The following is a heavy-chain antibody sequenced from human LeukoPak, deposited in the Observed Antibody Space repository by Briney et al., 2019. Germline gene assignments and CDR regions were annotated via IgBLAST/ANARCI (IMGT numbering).Heavy chain of an antibody. CDR1: GYSISSGYY. Sequence: SETLSLTCAVSGYSISSGYYWGWIRQPPGKGLEWTGSIYHSGSTYYNPSLKSRVTISVDTSKNQFSLKLSSVTAADTAVYYCARDGNDCSSTSCYGYGMDVWGKGTTVTVSS. V-gene: IGHV4-38-2*02. CDR3: ARDGNDCSSTSCYGYGMDV. D-gene: IGHD2-2*01. J-gene: IGHJ6*04. CDR2: IYHSGST.